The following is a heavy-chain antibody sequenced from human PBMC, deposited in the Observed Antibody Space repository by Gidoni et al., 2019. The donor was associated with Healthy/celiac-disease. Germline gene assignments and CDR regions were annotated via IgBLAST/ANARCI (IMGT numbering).Heavy chain of an antibody. D-gene: IGHD1-26*01. CDR1: GGSISSSSYY. J-gene: IGHJ4*02. Sequence: QLQLQESGPGLVKPSETLSLTCTVSGGSISSSSYYWGWIRQPPGKGREWIGCIDYSGSPYYNPSLKSRVTISVDTSKNQFSLKLSSVTAADTAVYYWARLGIVGATRSYYFDYWGQGTLVTVSS. CDR3: ARLGIVGATRSYYFDY. V-gene: IGHV4-39*01. CDR2: IDYSGSP.